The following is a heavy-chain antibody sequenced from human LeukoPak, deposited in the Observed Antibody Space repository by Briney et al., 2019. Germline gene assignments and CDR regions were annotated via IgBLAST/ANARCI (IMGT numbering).Heavy chain of an antibody. CDR3: TTVRGFCSGRSCLGY. CDR2: IKSKTDGGTT. J-gene: IGHJ4*02. CDR1: GFTFSFYG. Sequence: GGSLRLSCAASGFTFSFYGMNWVRQAPGKGLEWVGRIKSKTDGGTTDYAAPVKGRFTISRDDSKNTLYLQMNSLKTEDTAVFYCTTVRGFCSGRSCLGYWGQGTLVTVSS. V-gene: IGHV3-15*01. D-gene: IGHD2-15*01.